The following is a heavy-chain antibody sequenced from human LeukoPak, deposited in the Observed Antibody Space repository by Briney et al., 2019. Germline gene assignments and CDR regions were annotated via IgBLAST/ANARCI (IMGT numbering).Heavy chain of an antibody. CDR3: ATGKERDYFYMDV. Sequence: SETLSLTCTVSGGSISSSSYFWGWIRQTPGMGLDWVGIIYFSGSTLYNPSLNSRVTISLDRSQNQFSLSLTSVTAADMAVYYCATGKERDYFYMDVWGKGTTVTVSS. D-gene: IGHD1-26*01. CDR1: GGSISSSSYF. V-gene: IGHV4-39*07. CDR2: IYFSGST. J-gene: IGHJ6*03.